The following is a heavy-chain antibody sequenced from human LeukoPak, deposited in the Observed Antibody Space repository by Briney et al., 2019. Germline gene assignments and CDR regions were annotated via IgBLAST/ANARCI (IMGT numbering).Heavy chain of an antibody. J-gene: IGHJ4*02. Sequence: SETLSLTCTVSGGSISSYYWSWIRQPPGKGLEWIGYIYYSGSTNYNPSLKSRVTISVDTSKNQFSLKLSSVTAADTAVYYCARGGYRPIDFDYWGQGTLVTVSS. CDR1: GGSISSYY. CDR2: IYYSGST. CDR3: ARGGYRPIDFDY. D-gene: IGHD3-16*02. V-gene: IGHV4-59*01.